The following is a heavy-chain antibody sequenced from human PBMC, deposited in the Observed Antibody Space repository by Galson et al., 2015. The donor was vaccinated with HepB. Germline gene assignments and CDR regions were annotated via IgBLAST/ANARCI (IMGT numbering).Heavy chain of an antibody. J-gene: IGHJ3*02. Sequence: SVKVSCKASGFTFTSSAVQWVRQARGQRLEWIGWIVVGSGNTNYAQKFQERVTITRDMSTSTAYMELSSLRSEDTAVYYCAADASYYYDSSGYAVGDAFEIWGQGTMVTVSS. CDR1: GFTFTSSA. CDR2: IVVGSGNT. CDR3: AADASYYYDSSGYAVGDAFEI. V-gene: IGHV1-58*01. D-gene: IGHD3-22*01.